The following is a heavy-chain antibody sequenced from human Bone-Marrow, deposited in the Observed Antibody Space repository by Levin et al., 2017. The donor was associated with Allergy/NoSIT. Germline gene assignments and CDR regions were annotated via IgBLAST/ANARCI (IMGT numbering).Heavy chain of an antibody. CDR3: ATAYSSGWYEDHYFDY. V-gene: IGHV1-46*01. CDR2: INPSGGST. D-gene: IGHD6-19*01. Sequence: PGASVKVSCKASGYTFTSYYMHWVRQAPGQGLEWMGIINPSGGSTSYAQKFQGRVTMTRDTSTSTVYMELSSLRSEDTAVYYCATAYSSGWYEDHYFDYWGQGTLVTVSS. J-gene: IGHJ4*02. CDR1: GYTFTSYY.